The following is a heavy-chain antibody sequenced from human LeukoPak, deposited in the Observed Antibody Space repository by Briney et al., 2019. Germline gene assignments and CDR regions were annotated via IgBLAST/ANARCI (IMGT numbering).Heavy chain of an antibody. D-gene: IGHD4-17*01. CDR2: VSYNDIT. CDR1: GASVTATNYY. V-gene: IGHV4-39*01. CDR3: ARNLRGLPSDS. Sequence: SETLSLTCTVSGASVTATNYYWAWIRQPPGKGLEWLGTVSYNDITYYNPSRLGRVAVSRGPSKTRFSIDLSSVTTEDTAVNFCARNLRGLPSDSWGRGILVTVTS. J-gene: IGHJ5*01.